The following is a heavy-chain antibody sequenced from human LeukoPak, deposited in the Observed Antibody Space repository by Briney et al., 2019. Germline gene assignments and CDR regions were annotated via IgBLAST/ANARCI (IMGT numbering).Heavy chain of an antibody. V-gene: IGHV1-2*02. D-gene: IGHD4-17*01. CDR3: AREGLEGGYGDLDY. CDR2: INPNSGGT. Sequence: ASVKVSCKASGYTFTGYYMHWVRQAPGQGLEWMGWINPNSGGTNYAQKLQGRVTMTRDTSISPAYMELSRLRSDDTAVDYCAREGLEGGYGDLDYWGQGTLVTVSS. CDR1: GYTFTGYY. J-gene: IGHJ4*02.